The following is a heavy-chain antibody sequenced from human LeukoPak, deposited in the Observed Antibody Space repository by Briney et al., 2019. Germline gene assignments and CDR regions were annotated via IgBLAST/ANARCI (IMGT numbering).Heavy chain of an antibody. Sequence: SETLSLTCTVSGGSISNYYWSWIRQPPGKGLEWIGYIYYSGSTNYNPSLKSRVTISVDTSKNQFSLRLSSVTAADTAVYYCTRHLYYDSSGLNFDYWGQGTLVTVSS. D-gene: IGHD3-22*01. CDR2: IYYSGST. V-gene: IGHV4-59*08. J-gene: IGHJ4*02. CDR3: TRHLYYDSSGLNFDY. CDR1: GGSISNYY.